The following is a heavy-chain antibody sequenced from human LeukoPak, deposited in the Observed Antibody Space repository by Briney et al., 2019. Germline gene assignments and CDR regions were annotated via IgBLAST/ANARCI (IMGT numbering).Heavy chain of an antibody. CDR3: AKEGCSSTSCYPRN. V-gene: IGHV3-13*01. CDR1: GFTFSSYD. D-gene: IGHD2-2*01. J-gene: IGHJ4*02. CDR2: IGTAGDT. Sequence: GGSLRLSCAASGFTFSSYDMHWVRQATGKGLEWVSAIGTAGDTYYPGSVKGRFTISRENAKNSLYLQMNSLRAGDTAVYYCAKEGCSSTSCYPRNWGQGTLVTVSS.